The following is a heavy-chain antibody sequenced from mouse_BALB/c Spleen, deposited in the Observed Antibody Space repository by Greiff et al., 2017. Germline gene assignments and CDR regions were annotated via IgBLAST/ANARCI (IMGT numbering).Heavy chain of an antibody. V-gene: IGHV2-9*02. CDR1: GFSLTSYG. CDR3: ARDNSYGRHYFDD. D-gene: IGHD1-1*01. CDR2: IWAGGST. Sequence: VQVVESGPGLVAPSQSLSITCTVSGFSLTSYGVHWVRQPPGKGLEWLGVIWAGGSTNYNSALMSRLSISKDNSKSQVFLKMNSLQTDDTAMYYCARDNSYGRHYFDDWGQGTTLTVSS. J-gene: IGHJ2*01.